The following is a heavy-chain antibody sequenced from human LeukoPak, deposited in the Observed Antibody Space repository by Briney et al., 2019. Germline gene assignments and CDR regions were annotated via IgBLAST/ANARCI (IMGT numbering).Heavy chain of an antibody. V-gene: IGHV3-23*01. Sequence: GGSLRLSCAASGFTFSSYAMSWVRQAPGKGLEWVSAISGSGGSTYYAGSVKGRFTISRDNSKNTLYLQMNSLRAEDTAVYYCAKDLPYYYDSSGPGAFDIWGQGTMVTVSS. J-gene: IGHJ3*02. CDR1: GFTFSSYA. CDR2: ISGSGGST. CDR3: AKDLPYYYDSSGPGAFDI. D-gene: IGHD3-22*01.